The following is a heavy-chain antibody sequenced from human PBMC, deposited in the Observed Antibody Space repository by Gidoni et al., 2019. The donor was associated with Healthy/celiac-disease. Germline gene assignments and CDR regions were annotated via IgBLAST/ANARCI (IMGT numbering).Heavy chain of an antibody. CDR3: ARWVPTTNYYYYGMDV. D-gene: IGHD1-26*01. CDR1: GFTFSSYS. J-gene: IGHJ6*02. V-gene: IGHV3-21*01. Sequence: EVQLVESGGGLVKPGGSLRLSCAASGFTFSSYSMNWVRQAPGKGLEWVSSISSSSSNIYYADSVKGRFTISRDNAKNSLYLQMNSLRAEDTAVYYCARWVPTTNYYYYGMDVWGQGTTVTVSS. CDR2: ISSSSSNI.